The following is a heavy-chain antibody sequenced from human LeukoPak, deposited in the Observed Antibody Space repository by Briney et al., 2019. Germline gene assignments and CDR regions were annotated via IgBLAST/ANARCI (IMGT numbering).Heavy chain of an antibody. CDR3: ARDFYDISGYYHFHFAS. Sequence: PGRSLRLSCAASGFTFSSYAMHWVRQAPGKGLEWVTVISYDGSNKYYADSVKGRFTISRDNSKNTLYLQMNSLRAEDTAVYYCARDFYDISGYYHFHFASWGQGTLVTVSS. V-gene: IGHV3-30*04. J-gene: IGHJ4*02. CDR1: GFTFSSYA. CDR2: ISYDGSNK. D-gene: IGHD3-22*01.